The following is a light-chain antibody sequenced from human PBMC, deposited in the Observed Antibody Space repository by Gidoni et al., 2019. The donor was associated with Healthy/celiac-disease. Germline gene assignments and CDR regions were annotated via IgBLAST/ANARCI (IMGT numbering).Light chain of an antibody. Sequence: SYELTQPPSVSVSPGQTDIITCSRDQLGDKYACWYQQQPGQSPVLVIYQDSKRPSGIPQRFSGSNSGNTATLTISGTQAMDEADYYCQAWDSSTVVFGGGTKLTVL. J-gene: IGLJ2*01. CDR3: QAWDSSTVV. V-gene: IGLV3-1*01. CDR1: QLGDKY. CDR2: QDS.